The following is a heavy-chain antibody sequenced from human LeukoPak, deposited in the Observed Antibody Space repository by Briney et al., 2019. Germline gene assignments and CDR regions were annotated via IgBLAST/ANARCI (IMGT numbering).Heavy chain of an antibody. CDR1: GFTFSYYG. CDR2: IRYDGSNK. J-gene: IGHJ4*02. Sequence: GGSLRLSCAASGFTFSYYGMHWVRQAPGKGLEWVAFIRYDGSNKYYVDSVKGRFTISRDNSKNTLYLQMNSLRTEDKAVYYCAKEHCSGGSCYSHIDYWGQGTLVTVSS. V-gene: IGHV3-30*02. D-gene: IGHD2-15*01. CDR3: AKEHCSGGSCYSHIDY.